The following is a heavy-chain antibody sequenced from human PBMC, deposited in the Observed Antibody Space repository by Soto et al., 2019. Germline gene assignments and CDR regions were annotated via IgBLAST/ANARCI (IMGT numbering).Heavy chain of an antibody. CDR2: TYYRSKWYN. J-gene: IGHJ6*04. V-gene: IGHV6-1*01. CDR3: ATFLSTTSPDV. D-gene: IGHD2-2*01. Sequence: PSQTLSLTFAISGASVSSKSSAWNCISQSPSRGLEWLGRTYYRSKWYNDYAVSVKSRITINPDTSKNQFSLHLNSVTPEDTAVYYCATFLSTTSPDVWGEGTTVTVSS. CDR1: GASVSSKSSA.